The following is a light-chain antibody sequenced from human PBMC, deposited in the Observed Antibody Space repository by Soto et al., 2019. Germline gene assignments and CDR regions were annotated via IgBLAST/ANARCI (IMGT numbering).Light chain of an antibody. J-gene: IGLJ2*01. CDR2: GNS. CDR3: QSYDSSLSAHVV. CDR1: SSNIGAGYD. V-gene: IGLV1-40*01. Sequence: QSVLTQPPSVSGAPGQRVTISCTGSSSNIGAGYDVHWYQQLPGTAPKLLIYGNSNRLSGVPDRFSGSKSGTSASLAITGLQAEDEADYYCQSYDSSLSAHVVFGGGTKLTVL.